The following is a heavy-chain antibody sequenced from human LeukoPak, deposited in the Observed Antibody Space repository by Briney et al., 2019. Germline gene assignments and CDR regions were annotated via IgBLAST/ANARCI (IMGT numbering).Heavy chain of an antibody. Sequence: SVKVSCRASGYTFTSYGISWVRQAPGQGLEWMGGIIPIFGTANYAQKFQGRVTITADESTSTAYMELRSLRFEDTAVYYCAREGVGVNTGVFDYWGQGTLVTVSS. D-gene: IGHD1-26*01. CDR1: GYTFTSYG. CDR2: IIPIFGTA. CDR3: AREGVGVNTGVFDY. V-gene: IGHV1-69*13. J-gene: IGHJ4*02.